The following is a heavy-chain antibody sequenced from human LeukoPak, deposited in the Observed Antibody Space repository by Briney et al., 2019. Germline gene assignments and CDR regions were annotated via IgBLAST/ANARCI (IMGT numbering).Heavy chain of an antibody. V-gene: IGHV4-38-2*01. CDR2: IYHSGST. CDR3: AGALGYCSSTSCPIYYYYGMDV. CDR1: GYSISSGYY. D-gene: IGHD2-2*01. Sequence: KPSETLSLTCAVSGYSISSGYYWGWIRQPPGKGLEWIGSIYHSGSTYYNPSLKSRVTIPVDTSKNQFSLKLSSVTAADTAVYYCAGALGYCSSTSCPIYYYYGMDVWGKGTTVTVSS. J-gene: IGHJ6*04.